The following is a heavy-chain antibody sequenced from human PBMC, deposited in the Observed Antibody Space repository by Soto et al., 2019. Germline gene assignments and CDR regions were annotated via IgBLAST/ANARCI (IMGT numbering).Heavy chain of an antibody. CDR2: FYYSGST. Sequence: PSETLSLTCTVSGDSISTNSYSWGWIRQPPGQGLEWIGLFYYSGSTHYNPSLKSRLTVSVDTSKNQFSLKVSSVTAADTAVYYCARAFGGDFDYWGQGTLVTSPQ. CDR3: ARAFGGDFDY. J-gene: IGHJ4*02. CDR1: GDSISTNSYS. V-gene: IGHV4-39*07. D-gene: IGHD2-15*01.